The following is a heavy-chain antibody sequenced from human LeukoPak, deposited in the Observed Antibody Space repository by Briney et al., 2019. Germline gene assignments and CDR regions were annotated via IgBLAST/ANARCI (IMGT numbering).Heavy chain of an antibody. CDR3: ARGKGYYYYYMDV. V-gene: IGHV4-34*01. Sequence: PSETLSLTCAVYGGSFSGYYWSWIRPPPGKGLEWIGEINHSGSTNYNPSLKSRVTISVDTSKNQFSLKLSSVTAADTAVYYCARGKGYYYYYMDVWGKGTTVTVSS. CDR1: GGSFSGYY. J-gene: IGHJ6*03. CDR2: INHSGST.